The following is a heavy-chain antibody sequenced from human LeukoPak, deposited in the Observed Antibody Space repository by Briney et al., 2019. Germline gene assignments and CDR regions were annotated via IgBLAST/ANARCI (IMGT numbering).Heavy chain of an antibody. CDR1: GFTFTKCA. D-gene: IGHD6-19*01. Sequence: GGSLRLSCVASGFTFTKCAMSWIRQAPGKGLEWVAIITATGDTAYYADSVRGRFTISRDNSRNTVYMQMDSPRAEDTAIYYCAGDRNSDWYSPLDCWGQGSQVTVSP. J-gene: IGHJ4*02. V-gene: IGHV3-23*01. CDR2: ITATGDTA. CDR3: AGDRNSDWYSPLDC.